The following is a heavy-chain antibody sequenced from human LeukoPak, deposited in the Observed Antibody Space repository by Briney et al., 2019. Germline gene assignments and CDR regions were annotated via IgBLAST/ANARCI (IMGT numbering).Heavy chain of an antibody. CDR1: GYTFTSYG. D-gene: IGHD3-9*01. J-gene: IGHJ4*02. CDR3: ASEMPYYDILTGYRYYFDY. Sequence: ASVKVSCKASGYTFTSYGISWVRQAPGQGLEWMGWISAYNGNTNYAQKLQGRVTMTTDTSTSTAYMELRSLRSDDTAVYYCASEMPYYDILTGYRYYFDYWGQGTLVTVSS. V-gene: IGHV1-18*01. CDR2: ISAYNGNT.